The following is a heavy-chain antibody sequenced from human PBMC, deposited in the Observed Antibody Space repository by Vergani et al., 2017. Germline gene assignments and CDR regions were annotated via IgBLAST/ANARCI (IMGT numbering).Heavy chain of an antibody. CDR1: GFTFSSYW. CDR3: ARVGVYSYGYYYYYYMDV. D-gene: IGHD5-18*01. J-gene: IGHJ6*03. CDR2: IKQDGSEK. Sequence: EVQLVESGGGLVQPGGSLRLSCAASGFTFSSYWMSWVRQAPGKGLEWVANIKQDGSEKYYVDSVKGRFTISRDNAKNSLYLQMNSLRAEDTAVYYCARVGVYSYGYYYYYYMDVWGKGTTVTVSS. V-gene: IGHV3-7*01.